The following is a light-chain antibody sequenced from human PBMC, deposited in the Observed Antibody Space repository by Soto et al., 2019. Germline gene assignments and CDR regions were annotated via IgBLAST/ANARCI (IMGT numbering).Light chain of an antibody. V-gene: IGKV1-39*01. Sequence: DIQITQSPSSWSASVGARVTITCRASQSISSYLNWYQQKPGKAPKLLISKASSLESGVPSRFSGSGSGTDFTLIISSLQPEDFATYYCQQANSFPLTFGGGTKVDIK. CDR2: KAS. CDR3: QQANSFPLT. CDR1: QSISSY. J-gene: IGKJ4*01.